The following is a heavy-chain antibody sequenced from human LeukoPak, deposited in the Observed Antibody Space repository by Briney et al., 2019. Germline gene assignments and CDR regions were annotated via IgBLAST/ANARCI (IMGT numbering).Heavy chain of an antibody. J-gene: IGHJ4*02. D-gene: IGHD3-22*01. Sequence: GGSLRLSCEASRFTFSSYTMHWLRQAPGKGLEWVSSISYTSTYIYYADSVKGRFTVSRDNAKNSQFLQMSSLRPEDTAVYYCARASREYYDSSGYSLDYWGQGTLVTVSS. V-gene: IGHV3-21*01. CDR3: ARASREYYDSSGYSLDY. CDR2: ISYTSTYI. CDR1: RFTFSSYT.